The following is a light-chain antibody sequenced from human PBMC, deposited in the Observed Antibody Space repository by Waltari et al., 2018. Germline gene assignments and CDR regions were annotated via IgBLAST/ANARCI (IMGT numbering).Light chain of an antibody. CDR1: QTISNY. V-gene: IGKV3-11*01. CDR2: DAS. J-gene: IGKJ5*01. Sequence: EIVLTQSPATLSLSPGERATLSCRASQTISNYLAWYQQKPGQAPRLLINDASNRATGIPDRFSGSGSGTDFIHTISSLEPEDFAVYYCQQRYSWPIAFGQGTRLEIK. CDR3: QQRYSWPIA.